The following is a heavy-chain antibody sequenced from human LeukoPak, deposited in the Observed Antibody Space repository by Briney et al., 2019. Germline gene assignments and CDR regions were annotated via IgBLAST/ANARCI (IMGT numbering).Heavy chain of an antibody. J-gene: IGHJ4*02. V-gene: IGHV5-51*01. D-gene: IGHD1-26*01. CDR1: GYSFTSYW. Sequence: GESLKISCKGSGYSFTSYWIGWVRQMPGKGLEWMGIIYPGDSDTRYSPSFQGQVTISADKSISTAYLQWSSLKASDTAMYYCARRRDLYSGIYYPFDYWGQGTLVTVSS. CDR3: ARRRDLYSGIYYPFDY. CDR2: IYPGDSDT.